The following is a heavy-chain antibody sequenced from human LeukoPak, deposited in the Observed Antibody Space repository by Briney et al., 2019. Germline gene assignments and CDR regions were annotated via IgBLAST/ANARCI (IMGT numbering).Heavy chain of an antibody. D-gene: IGHD4-23*01. J-gene: IGHJ2*01. CDR1: GFTFSSYT. CDR3: ARDSGMTTVVTPWWYFDL. V-gene: IGHV3-21*01. CDR2: ISSSSSYI. Sequence: GGSLRLSCAASGFTFSSYTMNWVRQAPGKGLEWVSSISSSSSYIYYADSVKGRFTISRDNAKNSLYLQMNSLRAEDTAVYYCARDSGMTTVVTPWWYFDLWGRGTLVTVSS.